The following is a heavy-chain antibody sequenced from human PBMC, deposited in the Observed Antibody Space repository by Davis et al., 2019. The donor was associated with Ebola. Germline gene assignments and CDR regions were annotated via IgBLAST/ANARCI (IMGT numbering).Heavy chain of an antibody. CDR2: IYYSGST. CDR3: AGAFDI. J-gene: IGHJ3*02. Sequence: MPSETLSLTCTLSSGSISSSGYYWGWIRQPPGKGLEWIGSIYYSGSTYYNQSLKSRVTISIDTSKNQFSLKLSSVTAADTAVYYCAGAFDIWGPGTMVTVSS. CDR1: SGSISSSGYY. V-gene: IGHV4-39*01.